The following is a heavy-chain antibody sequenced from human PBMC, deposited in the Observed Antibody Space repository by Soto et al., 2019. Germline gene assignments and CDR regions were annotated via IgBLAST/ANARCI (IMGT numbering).Heavy chain of an antibody. CDR3: ARLVVVTAAIHYYYYYGMDV. J-gene: IGHJ6*02. V-gene: IGHV1-8*01. Sequence: ASVKVSCKASGYTFTSYDINWVRQATGQGLEWMGWMNPNSGNTGYAQKFQGRVTMTRNTSISTAYMELSSLRSEDTAVYYCARLVVVTAAIHYYYYYGMDVWGQGTKVTVSS. D-gene: IGHD2-2*02. CDR2: MNPNSGNT. CDR1: GYTFTSYD.